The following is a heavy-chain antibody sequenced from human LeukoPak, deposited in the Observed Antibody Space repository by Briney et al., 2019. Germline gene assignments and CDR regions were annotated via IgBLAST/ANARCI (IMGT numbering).Heavy chain of an antibody. CDR2: INSDGSST. Sequence: GGSLRLSCAASGSTLSSYWMHWVRQAPGKGLVWVSRINSDGSSTTYADSVKGRFTISRDNAKNTLYLQMNSLRAEDTGVYYCARNCSSTSCYEYYYYYGMDVWGQGTTVAVSS. V-gene: IGHV3-74*01. D-gene: IGHD2-2*01. CDR3: ARNCSSTSCYEYYYYYGMDV. J-gene: IGHJ6*02. CDR1: GSTLSSYW.